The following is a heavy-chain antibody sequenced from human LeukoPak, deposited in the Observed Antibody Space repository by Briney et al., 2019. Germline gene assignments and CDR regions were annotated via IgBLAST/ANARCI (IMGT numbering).Heavy chain of an antibody. CDR3: ARLPIWRIAVGTTNCDY. CDR1: GGSISSSSYY. CDR2: IYYSGST. D-gene: IGHD6-19*01. J-gene: IGHJ4*02. Sequence: SETLSLTCSVSGGSISSSSYYWGWIRQPPGKGLEWIGSIYYSGSTYYNPSLKSRVTISVDTSKNQFSLKLSSVTAADTAVYYCARLPIWRIAVGTTNCDYWGQGTLVTVSS. V-gene: IGHV4-39*01.